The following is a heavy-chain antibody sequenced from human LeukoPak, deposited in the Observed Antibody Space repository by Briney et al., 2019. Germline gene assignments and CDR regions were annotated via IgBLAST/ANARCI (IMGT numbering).Heavy chain of an antibody. Sequence: PGGSLRLSCVVSGFMFNNYWMSWVRQAPGKGLEWVATIRQDGSDKYFLDSVRGRFTISRDNAENSLYLQMNSLRAEDTAVYYCARDKGFGGSSFDYWGQGTLVTASS. V-gene: IGHV3-7*01. CDR1: GFMFNNYW. CDR2: IRQDGSDK. J-gene: IGHJ4*02. D-gene: IGHD3-10*01. CDR3: ARDKGFGGSSFDY.